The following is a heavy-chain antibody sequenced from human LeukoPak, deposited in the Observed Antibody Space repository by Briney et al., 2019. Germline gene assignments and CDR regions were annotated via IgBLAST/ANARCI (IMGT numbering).Heavy chain of an antibody. CDR3: AGGKGGMAAAGNYFDY. V-gene: IGHV3-30-3*01. CDR2: VSYDGGSK. Sequence: GGSLRLSCAASGFAFSSYAMHWVRQGPGKGLEWVALVSYDGGSKYYADSVKGRITISRDNSKNTLHLQMNSLRTEDTAVYYCAGGKGGMAAAGNYFDYWGQGTLVTVSS. J-gene: IGHJ4*02. CDR1: GFAFSSYA. D-gene: IGHD6-13*01.